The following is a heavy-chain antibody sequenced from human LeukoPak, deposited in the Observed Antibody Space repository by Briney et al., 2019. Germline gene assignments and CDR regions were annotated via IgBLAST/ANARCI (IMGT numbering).Heavy chain of an antibody. CDR1: GGSISSYY. Sequence: SETLSLTCTVSGGSISSYYWSWIRQPPGKGLEWIGYIYSSGSTNYNPSLKSRVTISVDTSKNQFSLKLSSVTAADTAVYYCARRRGAHTANALDTWGQGTMVTVSS. J-gene: IGHJ3*02. V-gene: IGHV4-59*08. CDR3: ARRRGAHTANALDT. CDR2: IYSSGST. D-gene: IGHD3-10*01.